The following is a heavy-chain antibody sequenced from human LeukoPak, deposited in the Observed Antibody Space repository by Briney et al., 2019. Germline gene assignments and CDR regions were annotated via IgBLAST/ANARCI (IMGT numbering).Heavy chain of an antibody. CDR3: ARGPDIVVVPAADLNWFDP. CDR2: IYTSGST. Sequence: SETLSLTCTVSGGSISSYYWSWIRQPAGKGLEWIGRIYTSGSTNYNPSLKSRVTMSVDTSKNQFSLKLSSVTAADTAVYYCARGPDIVVVPAADLNWFDPWGPGTLVTVSS. V-gene: IGHV4-4*07. D-gene: IGHD2-2*01. CDR1: GGSISSYY. J-gene: IGHJ5*02.